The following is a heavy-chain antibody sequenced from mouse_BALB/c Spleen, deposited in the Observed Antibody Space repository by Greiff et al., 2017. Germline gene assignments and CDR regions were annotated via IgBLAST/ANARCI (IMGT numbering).Heavy chain of an antibody. J-gene: IGHJ4*01. V-gene: IGHV1-9*01. CDR3: ARLLRLRYAMDY. D-gene: IGHD1-2*01. CDR1: GYTFSSYW. Sequence: VQRVESGAELMKPGASVKISCKATGYTFSSYWIEWVKQRPGHGLEWIGEILPGSGSTNYNEKFKGKATFTADTSSNTAYMQLSSLTSEDSAVYYCARLLRLRYAMDYWGQGTSVTVSS. CDR2: ILPGSGST.